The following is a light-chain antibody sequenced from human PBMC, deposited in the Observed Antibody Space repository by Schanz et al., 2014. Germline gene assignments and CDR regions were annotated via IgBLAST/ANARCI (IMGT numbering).Light chain of an antibody. J-gene: IGKJ1*01. CDR3: QQYHIWPPWT. CDR2: GAS. V-gene: IGKV3-15*01. CDR1: QSVGSN. Sequence: EIVMTQSPATLSVSPGERATLSCRASQSVGSNLAWYQQKPGQAPRLLIYGASTRATGMPARFSGSGSGTEFTLTISSLQSEDFAVYYCQQYHIWPPWTFGQGTKVEIK.